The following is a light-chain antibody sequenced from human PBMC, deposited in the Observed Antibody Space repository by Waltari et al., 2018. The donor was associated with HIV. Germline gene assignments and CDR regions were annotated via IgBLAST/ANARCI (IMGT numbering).Light chain of an antibody. CDR2: DAS. CDR3: QQFSSFPLT. Sequence: AIQVTQSPSSLSASVGDRVIITCRTSQDIRSSLAWYQQRTGGAPQLLLSDASTLPSGVPSRFIGIGSGTTFTLNISRLHAEDFASYYCQQFSSFPLTFGGGTKIQIK. V-gene: IGKV1-13*02. J-gene: IGKJ4*01. CDR1: QDIRSS.